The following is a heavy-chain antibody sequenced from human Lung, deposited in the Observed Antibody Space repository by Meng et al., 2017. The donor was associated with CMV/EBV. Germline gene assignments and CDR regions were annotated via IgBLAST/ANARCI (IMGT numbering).Heavy chain of an antibody. CDR3: LRRSGGSV. J-gene: IGHJ1*01. Sequence: ETGPAPVTPTAPLPVTCAVPVDSITNHYVWAWVSQPPGKGLELIGEIPHRGSSAYNPSLKSRVSMSIDKSKNQFSLKLTSVTAADTAVYHCLRRSGGSVWGQGTLVTVSS. CDR1: VDSITNHYV. D-gene: IGHD3-10*01. V-gene: IGHV4-4*02. CDR2: IPHRGSS.